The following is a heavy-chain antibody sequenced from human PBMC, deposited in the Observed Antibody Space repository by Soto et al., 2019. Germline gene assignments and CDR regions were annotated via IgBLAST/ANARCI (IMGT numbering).Heavy chain of an antibody. CDR2: ISYDGNNK. CDR3: ARVVISGSYLDY. Sequence: GGSLRLSCAASGFTYSTYTMHWVRQAPGKGLEWVAVISYDGNNKFYADSVKGRFTISRDSTKQTLYLQMNSLRPDDTAVYYCARVVISGSYLDYWGQGTLVTVSS. D-gene: IGHD1-26*01. CDR1: GFTYSTYT. J-gene: IGHJ4*02. V-gene: IGHV3-30-3*01.